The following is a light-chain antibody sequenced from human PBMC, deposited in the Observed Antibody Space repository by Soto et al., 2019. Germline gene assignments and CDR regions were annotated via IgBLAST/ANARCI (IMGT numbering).Light chain of an antibody. V-gene: IGKV3-15*01. CDR1: QGVSRK. CDR2: GAS. CDR3: QQYNSYSPVT. J-gene: IGKJ2*01. Sequence: EIVMTQSPATLSVAPGERVTLSCRASQGVSRKLAWYQHKSGQAPRLLISGASAGATGIPARFSGSGSGTEFNLTISSLQSEDFETYYCQQYNSYSPVTFGQGTKLEIK.